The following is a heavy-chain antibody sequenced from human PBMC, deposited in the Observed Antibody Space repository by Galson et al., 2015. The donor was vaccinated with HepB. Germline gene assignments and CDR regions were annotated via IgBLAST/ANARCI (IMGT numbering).Heavy chain of an antibody. Sequence: SLRLSCPASGFTFSSYAMHWVRQAPGKGLEWVAVISYDGSNKYYADSVKGRFTISRDNSKNTLYLQMNSLRAEDTAVYYCAREVYKNWFDPWGQGTLVTVSS. J-gene: IGHJ5*02. CDR1: GFTFSSYA. V-gene: IGHV3-30-3*01. D-gene: IGHD5-24*01. CDR3: AREVYKNWFDP. CDR2: ISYDGSNK.